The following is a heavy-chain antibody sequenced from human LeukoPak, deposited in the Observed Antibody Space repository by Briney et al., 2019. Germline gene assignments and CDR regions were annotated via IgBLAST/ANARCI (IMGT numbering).Heavy chain of an antibody. CDR2: INQDGSEK. CDR1: GFTFSSYG. Sequence: GGSLRLSCAASGFTFSSYGMHWVRQAPGKGLEWVANINQDGSEKYYVDSVKGRFTISRGNAKNTLDLQMNSPRAEDTAVYYCARDRVVPAAIVYYYGMDVWGQGTTVTVSS. D-gene: IGHD2-2*02. J-gene: IGHJ6*02. CDR3: ARDRVVPAAIVYYYGMDV. V-gene: IGHV3-7*01.